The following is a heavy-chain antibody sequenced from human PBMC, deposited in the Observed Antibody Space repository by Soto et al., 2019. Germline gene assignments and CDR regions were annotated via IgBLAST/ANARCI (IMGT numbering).Heavy chain of an antibody. J-gene: IGHJ5*01. CDR3: VRGFSGFDT. CDR2: TKSKIDGGTT. CDR1: GFTFSNAW. Sequence: PGGSLRLSCAASGFTFSNAWMNWVRQAPGKGLEWVGRTKSKIDGGTTDYAAPVKGRFTISRDNAKNTLYLQMNTLRVDDTAVYHCVRGFSGFDTWGQGTLVTVSS. V-gene: IGHV3-15*07.